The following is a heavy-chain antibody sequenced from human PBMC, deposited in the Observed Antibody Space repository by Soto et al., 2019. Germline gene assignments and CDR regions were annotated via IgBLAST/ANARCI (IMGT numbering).Heavy chain of an antibody. V-gene: IGHV4-59*01. D-gene: IGHD2-2*03. CDR3: AREGNLGRWIQPLDS. CDR1: GDSISSYS. Sequence: TSETLSLTCTVSGDSISSYSWIWIRQPPGKGLEWIGNIHYNGNTKYSPSLKSRVTMSVDTSKNHFSLKLISVTTADTAVYFCAREGNLGRWIQPLDSWGQGTLVT. J-gene: IGHJ4*02. CDR2: IHYNGNT.